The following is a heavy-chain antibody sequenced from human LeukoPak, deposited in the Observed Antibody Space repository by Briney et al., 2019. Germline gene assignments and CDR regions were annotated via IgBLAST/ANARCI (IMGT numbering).Heavy chain of an antibody. Sequence: GGSLRLSCAASGFTLSRHWMSWVRQTPGKGLEWLSYISSSSGTIYYADSVKGRFTISGDNAKNSLYLQMNSLRAEDTAVYYCARNDDVFDIWGQGTMVTVSS. J-gene: IGHJ3*02. CDR3: ARNDDVFDI. CDR1: GFTLSRHW. CDR2: ISSSSGTI. D-gene: IGHD1-1*01. V-gene: IGHV3-48*01.